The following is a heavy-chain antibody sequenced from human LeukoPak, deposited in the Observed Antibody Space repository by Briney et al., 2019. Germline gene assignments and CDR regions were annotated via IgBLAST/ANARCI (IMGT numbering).Heavy chain of an antibody. D-gene: IGHD6-19*01. CDR3: ARVYSSGWYLTPYDAFDI. CDR1: GGSISSYC. J-gene: IGHJ3*02. CDR2: IYYSGST. Sequence: PSETLSLTCTVSGGSISSYCWSWIRQPPGKGLEWIGYIYYSGSTNYNPSLKSRVTISIDTSKNQFSLKLSSVTAADTAVYYCARVYSSGWYLTPYDAFDIWGQGTMVTVSS. V-gene: IGHV4-59*01.